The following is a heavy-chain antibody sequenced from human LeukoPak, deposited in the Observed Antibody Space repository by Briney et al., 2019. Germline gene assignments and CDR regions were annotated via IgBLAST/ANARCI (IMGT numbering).Heavy chain of an antibody. Sequence: PARSLRLSCSASGFTLSSYAMHWVRQAPGKGLEYVSVISSNGGSTIYADSVKGRFTISRDNSKNALYLQMSSLRDEDTAVYYCLKDRRFYYGSGSLLEYWGQGTLVTVSS. CDR3: LKDRRFYYGSGSLLEY. D-gene: IGHD3-10*01. CDR2: ISSNGGST. V-gene: IGHV3-64D*06. CDR1: GFTLSSYA. J-gene: IGHJ4*02.